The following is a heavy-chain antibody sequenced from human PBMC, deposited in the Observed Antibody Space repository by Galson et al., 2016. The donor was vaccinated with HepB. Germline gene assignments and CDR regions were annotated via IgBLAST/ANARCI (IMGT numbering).Heavy chain of an antibody. Sequence: SLRLSCAASPINWNTYALSWVRQAPVKGLEWVSGISGSGGSTFYADSVKGRFTISRDNSKNTVFLQMNSLRAEDTAVYYCVQGSTAPAVWGKGTTVTVSS. D-gene: IGHD1-26*01. CDR2: ISGSGGST. CDR1: PINWNTYA. J-gene: IGHJ6*04. CDR3: VQGSTAPAV. V-gene: IGHV3-23*01.